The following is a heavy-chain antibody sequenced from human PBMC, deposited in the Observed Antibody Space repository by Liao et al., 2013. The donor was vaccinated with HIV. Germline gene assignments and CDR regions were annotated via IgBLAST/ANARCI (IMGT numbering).Heavy chain of an antibody. D-gene: IGHD6-19*01. CDR3: ARGDFRRSSYNSAWGFDY. J-gene: IGHJ4*02. V-gene: IGHV4-38-2*01. CDR2: IYHGGT. CDR1: GSSVGSGFY. Sequence: QVQLQQWGAGLLKPSETLSLTCAVSGSSVGSGFYWGWIRQPPGKGLEWIGSIYHGGTYYNPSLKSRVTVSLDTSKRQFSLQLTSVTAADTAVYYCARGDFRRSSYNSAWGFDYWGQGTLVTVSS.